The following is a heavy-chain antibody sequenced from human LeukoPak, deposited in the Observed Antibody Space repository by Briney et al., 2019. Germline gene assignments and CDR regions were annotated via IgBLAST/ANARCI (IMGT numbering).Heavy chain of an antibody. D-gene: IGHD2-15*01. CDR3: VVGGSPGY. Sequence: GGSLRLSCAASGLAFSAYKMHWVRQAPRKGLVWVSRISTDGPTTDYADFVQGRFTASRDNTKNAWSLEMNSLRAEDTAVYYCVVGGSPGYWGQGTLVTVSS. CDR1: GLAFSAYK. CDR2: ISTDGPTT. J-gene: IGHJ4*02. V-gene: IGHV3-74*01.